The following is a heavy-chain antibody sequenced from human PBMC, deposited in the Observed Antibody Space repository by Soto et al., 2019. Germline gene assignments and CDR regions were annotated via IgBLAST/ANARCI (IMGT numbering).Heavy chain of an antibody. CDR1: GYTFTSYA. V-gene: IGHV1-3*01. D-gene: IGHD2-15*01. J-gene: IGHJ4*02. CDR2: INAGNGNT. CDR3: ARDSVGGRICTAFDY. Sequence: GASVKVSCKASGYTFTSYAMHWVRQAPGQRLEWMGWINAGNGNTKYSQKFQGRVTITRDTSASTAYMELSSLRSEDTAVYYCARDSVGGRICTAFDYWGQGTLVTVSS.